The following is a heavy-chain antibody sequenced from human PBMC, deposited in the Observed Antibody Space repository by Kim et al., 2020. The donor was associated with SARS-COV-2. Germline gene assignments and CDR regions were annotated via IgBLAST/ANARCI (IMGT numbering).Heavy chain of an antibody. V-gene: IGHV3-33*05. D-gene: IGHD3-10*01. CDR1: GFTFSSYG. CDR3: ATSGDPMVRGVIAYYYGMDV. Sequence: GGSLRLSCAASGFTFSSYGMHWVRQAPGKGLEWVAVISYDGSNKYYADSVKGRFTISRDNPKNTLYLQMNSLRAEDTAVYYCATSGDPMVRGVIAYYYGMDVWGQGTTVTVSS. J-gene: IGHJ6*02. CDR2: ISYDGSNK.